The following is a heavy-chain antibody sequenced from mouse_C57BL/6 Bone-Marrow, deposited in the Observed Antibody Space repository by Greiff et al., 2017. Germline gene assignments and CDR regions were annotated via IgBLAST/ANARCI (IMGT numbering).Heavy chain of an antibody. V-gene: IGHV1-59*01. J-gene: IGHJ3*01. CDR3: ARRSWFAY. CDR2: IDPSDSYT. Sequence: QVQLQQPGAELVRPGTSVKLSCKASGYTFTSYWMHWVKQRPGQGLEWIGVIDPSDSYTNYNQKFKGKATLTVDTSSSTAYMQLSSLTSDDSAVYYCARRSWFAYWGQGTLVTVSA. CDR1: GYTFTSYW.